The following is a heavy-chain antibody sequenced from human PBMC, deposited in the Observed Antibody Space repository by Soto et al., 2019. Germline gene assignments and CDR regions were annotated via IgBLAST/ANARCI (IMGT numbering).Heavy chain of an antibody. CDR3: ARGTGYSGYYDY. J-gene: IGHJ4*02. V-gene: IGHV4-59*01. Sequence: SETVSLTCTVSGGCISTYYWSWIRQPPGKGLEWIGYIYYSGSTNYNPSLKSRVTISVDTSKNQFSLKLSSVTAADTAVYYCARGTGYSGYYDYWGQGTLVTVS. CDR1: GGCISTYY. D-gene: IGHD5-12*01. CDR2: IYYSGST.